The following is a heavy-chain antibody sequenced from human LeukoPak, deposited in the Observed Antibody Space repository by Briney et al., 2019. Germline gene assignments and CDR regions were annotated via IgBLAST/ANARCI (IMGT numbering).Heavy chain of an antibody. CDR3: ARTTMIVEVIDVAFDI. D-gene: IGHD3-22*01. V-gene: IGHV1-2*02. CDR1: GYTFTGYY. J-gene: IGHJ3*02. Sequence: ASVKVSCKASGYTFTGYYMHWVRQAPGQGREWMGWINPNSGGTNYAQKFQGRVTMTRDTSISTAYMELSRLRSDDTAVYYCARTTMIVEVIDVAFDIWGRGTMVTVSS. CDR2: INPNSGGT.